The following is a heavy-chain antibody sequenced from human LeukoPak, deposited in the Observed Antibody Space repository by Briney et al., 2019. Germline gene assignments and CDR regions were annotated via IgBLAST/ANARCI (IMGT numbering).Heavy chain of an antibody. CDR1: GFTFSSYS. CDR2: ISSSSSYI. D-gene: IGHD6-13*01. CDR3: ARDSSSSPRIQDY. J-gene: IGHJ4*02. Sequence: GGSLRLSCAASGFTFSSYSMNWVRQAPGKGLEWVSSISSSSSYIYYADSVKGRFTISRDNAKNSLYLQMSSLRAEDTAVYYCARDSSSSPRIQDYWGQGTLVTVSS. V-gene: IGHV3-21*01.